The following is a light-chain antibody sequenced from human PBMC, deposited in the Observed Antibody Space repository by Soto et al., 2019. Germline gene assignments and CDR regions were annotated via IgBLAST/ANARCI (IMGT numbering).Light chain of an antibody. CDR1: QSVSSSY. Sequence: EIVLTQSPGTLSLSPGERATPSCRASQSVSSSYLAWYQQKPGQAPRLLIYGASSRATGIPDRFSGSGSGTDFTLTISRLEPEDFAVYYCQQFSSYPLTFGGGTRWIS. V-gene: IGKV3-20*01. J-gene: IGKJ4*01. CDR3: QQFSSYPLT. CDR2: GAS.